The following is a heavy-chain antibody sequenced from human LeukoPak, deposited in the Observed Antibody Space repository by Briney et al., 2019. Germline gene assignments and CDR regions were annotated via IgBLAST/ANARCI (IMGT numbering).Heavy chain of an antibody. CDR2: INWNGGST. J-gene: IGHJ4*02. CDR3: ARALGYGDFEYYFDY. Sequence: RPGGSLRLSCAASGFTFDDYGMSWVRQAPGKGLEWVSGINWNGGSTGYADSVKGRFTISRDNAKNSLYLQMNSLRAEDTALYYCARALGYGDFEYYFDYWGQGTLVTVSS. D-gene: IGHD4-17*01. CDR1: GFTFDDYG. V-gene: IGHV3-20*04.